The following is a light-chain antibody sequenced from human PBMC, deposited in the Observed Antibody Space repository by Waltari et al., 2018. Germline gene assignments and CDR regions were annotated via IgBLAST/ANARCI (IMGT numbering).Light chain of an antibody. Sequence: ETTMTQSPATLSVSPGARVTLSRRASRSVGSSVAWYQQIPGQPPRLLIHSASTGATGLPARFGGGGSGTDFALTISSLQSEDFAVYYCQQDYNWPYTFGQGTKLDIK. V-gene: IGKV3-15*01. CDR2: SAS. CDR1: RSVGSS. J-gene: IGKJ2*01. CDR3: QQDYNWPYT.